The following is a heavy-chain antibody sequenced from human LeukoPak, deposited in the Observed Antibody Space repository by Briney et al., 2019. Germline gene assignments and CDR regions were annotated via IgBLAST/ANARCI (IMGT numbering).Heavy chain of an antibody. Sequence: PGGSLRLSCAASGFTFNTYTMNWVRQAPGKGLEWVSSISSGSSFIYYADSVKGRFTISRDNAKNSLYLQMNSLRVEDTAVYYCARRIVGPSSGGDYWGQGTLVTVSS. J-gene: IGHJ4*02. D-gene: IGHD1-26*01. CDR2: ISSGSSFI. V-gene: IGHV3-21*01. CDR3: ARRIVGPSSGGDY. CDR1: GFTFNTYT.